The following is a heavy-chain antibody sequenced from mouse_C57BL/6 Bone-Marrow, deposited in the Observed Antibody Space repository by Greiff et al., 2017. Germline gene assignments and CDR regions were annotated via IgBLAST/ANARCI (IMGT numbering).Heavy chain of an antibody. CDR3: VRSLPTEKFDY. V-gene: IGHV3-2*02. Sequence: EVQLQESGPGLVKPSQSLSLTCTVTGYSITSDYAWNWIRQFPGNKLEWMGYIIYSGSTTYNPSLKSRISITRDTSKNQFFLQLNSVTTEDTATYYCVRSLPTEKFDYWGQGATLTDSS. CDR1: GYSITSDYA. CDR2: IIYSGST. J-gene: IGHJ2*01.